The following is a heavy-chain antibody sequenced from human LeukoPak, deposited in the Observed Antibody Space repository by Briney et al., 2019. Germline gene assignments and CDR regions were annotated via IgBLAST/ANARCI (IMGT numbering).Heavy chain of an antibody. CDR3: ARGGVVGGRFGE. CDR1: GITFSNYN. J-gene: IGHJ4*02. Sequence: PGGSLRLSCAAPGITFSNYNMNWVRQAPGKGLEWISSITSSSSYTFYADSVKGRFTISRDNAKNSLYLQMNSLRAEDTAVYYCARGGVVGGRFGEWGQGTLVTVSS. CDR2: ITSSSSYT. V-gene: IGHV3-21*01. D-gene: IGHD1-26*01.